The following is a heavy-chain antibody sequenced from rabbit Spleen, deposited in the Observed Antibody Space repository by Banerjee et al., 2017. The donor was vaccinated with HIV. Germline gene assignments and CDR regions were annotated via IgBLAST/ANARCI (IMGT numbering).Heavy chain of an antibody. CDR2: IWTSSGST. Sequence: QQQLVESGGGLVKPGASLTLTCTASGFSFSSSYDICWVRQAPGKGLELIACIWTSSGSTWYASWAEGRFTISKTSSTTVDLKMTSLTAADTATYFCARADNDWAPFKMWGPGTLVTVS. CDR3: ARADNDWAPFKM. CDR1: GFSFSSSYD. V-gene: IGHV1S45*01. D-gene: IGHD2-1*01. J-gene: IGHJ4*01.